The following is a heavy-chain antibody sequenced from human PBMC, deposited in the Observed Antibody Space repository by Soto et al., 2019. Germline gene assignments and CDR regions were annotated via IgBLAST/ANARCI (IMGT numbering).Heavy chain of an antibody. CDR1: GYTFSNYD. Sequence: QVHLVQSGAEVRKPGASVKVSCEASGYTFSNYDINWVRQATGQGPEWMGWMNPNTGNTGYAQKFQGRVTMTRYTSIWTAYMELSSLRSENTAVYYCAREMDNGDFDHWGQGTLLTVSS. CDR3: AREMDNGDFDH. CDR2: MNPNTGNT. D-gene: IGHD2-2*03. V-gene: IGHV1-8*01. J-gene: IGHJ4*02.